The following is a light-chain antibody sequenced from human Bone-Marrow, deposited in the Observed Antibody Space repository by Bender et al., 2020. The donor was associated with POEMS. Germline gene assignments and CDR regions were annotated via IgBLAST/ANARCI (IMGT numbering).Light chain of an antibody. CDR3: ATWDDSVHGWI. V-gene: IGLV1-44*01. CDR2: TND. CDR1: TSNIGSNI. J-gene: IGLJ2*01. Sequence: QSVLTQPPSVSGTPGQRVTISCSGSTSNIGSNIVNWYQQIPGTAPKVVISTNDHRPSGVPDRFSGSKSGTSASLAISGVQSEDEADYYCATWDDSVHGWIFGGGTKLTVL.